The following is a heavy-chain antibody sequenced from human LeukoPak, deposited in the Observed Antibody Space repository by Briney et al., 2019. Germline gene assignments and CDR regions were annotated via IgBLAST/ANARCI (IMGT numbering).Heavy chain of an antibody. J-gene: IGHJ4*02. CDR1: GFTFSDYY. D-gene: IGHD5-18*01. V-gene: IGHV3-11*01. CDR3: ARDVDTAMAFDY. Sequence: GGSLRLSCAASGFTFSDYYMSWIRQAPGKGLEWVSYISSSGSTIYYADSVKGRFTISGDNAKNSLYLQMNSLRAEDTAVYYCARDVDTAMAFDYWGQGTLVTVSS. CDR2: ISSSGSTI.